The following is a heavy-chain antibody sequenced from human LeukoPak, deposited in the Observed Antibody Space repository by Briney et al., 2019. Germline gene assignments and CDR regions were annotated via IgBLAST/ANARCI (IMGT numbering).Heavy chain of an antibody. D-gene: IGHD6-13*01. J-gene: IGHJ6*02. V-gene: IGHV4-59*12. Sequence: SETLSLTCSVSGGSISNYYWSWIRQPPGKGLEWIGYIYYSGSTNYNPSLKSRVTISVDTSKNQFSLRLSSVTAADTAVYYCARDPRAADPYYYYGMDVWGQGTTATVSS. CDR3: ARDPRAADPYYYYGMDV. CDR2: IYYSGST. CDR1: GGSISNYY.